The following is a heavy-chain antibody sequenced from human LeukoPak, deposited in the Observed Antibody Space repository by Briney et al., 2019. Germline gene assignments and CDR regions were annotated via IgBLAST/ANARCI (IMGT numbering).Heavy chain of an antibody. Sequence: GGSLRLSCAASGFTFSSYPMHWVRQAPGRGLEWVAVISYDGSTKYYADSVKGRFTISRDNSKNTLYLEMNSLRGEDTAVYYCARVRSVGGNPHAFNIWGQGTMVTVSS. CDR2: ISYDGSTK. CDR1: GFTFSSYP. D-gene: IGHD4-23*01. CDR3: ARVRSVGGNPHAFNI. V-gene: IGHV3-30-3*01. J-gene: IGHJ3*02.